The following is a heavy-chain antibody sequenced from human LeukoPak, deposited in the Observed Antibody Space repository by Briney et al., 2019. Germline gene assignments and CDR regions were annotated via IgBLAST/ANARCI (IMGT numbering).Heavy chain of an antibody. CDR2: ISYSGTT. J-gene: IGHJ3*02. CDR3: ARGNFWSGYYLYNAFDI. CDR1: GGSISSYY. D-gene: IGHD3-3*01. Sequence: PSETLSLTCTVSGGSISSYYWSWIRQPPGKGLEWIGYISYSGTTNYNPSLKSRVTISVDTSKNQFSLKLSSVTAADTAVYYCARGNFWSGYYLYNAFDIWGQGTMVTVSS. V-gene: IGHV4-59*08.